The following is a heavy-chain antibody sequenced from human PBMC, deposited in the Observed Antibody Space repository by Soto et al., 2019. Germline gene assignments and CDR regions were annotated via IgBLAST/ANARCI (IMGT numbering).Heavy chain of an antibody. V-gene: IGHV4-59*12. CDR2: IYHSGST. Sequence: SETLSLTCTVSGGSISSYYWSWIRQPPGKGLEWIGEIYHSGSTNYNPSLKSRVTISVDKSKNQFSLKLSSVTAADTAVYYCARDRVESGYPEYFQHWGQGTLVTVSS. CDR1: GGSISSYY. J-gene: IGHJ1*01. D-gene: IGHD3-22*01. CDR3: ARDRVESGYPEYFQH.